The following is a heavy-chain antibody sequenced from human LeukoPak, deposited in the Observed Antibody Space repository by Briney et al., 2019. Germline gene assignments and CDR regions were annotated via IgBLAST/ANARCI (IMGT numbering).Heavy chain of an antibody. CDR2: ISSSSSYI. V-gene: IGHV3-21*01. Sequence: RGSLRLSCAASGFTFSSYSMNWVRQAPGRGLEWVSSISSSSSYIYYADSVKGRFTMSRDNAKNSLYLQMNSLRAEDTAVYYRARDRESYCTGGRCYSTGDYWGQGTLVTVYS. D-gene: IGHD2-15*01. CDR1: GFTFSSYS. J-gene: IGHJ4*02. CDR3: ARDRESYCTGGRCYSTGDY.